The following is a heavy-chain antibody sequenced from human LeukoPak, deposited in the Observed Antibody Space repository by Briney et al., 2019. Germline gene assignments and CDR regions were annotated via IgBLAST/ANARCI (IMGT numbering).Heavy chain of an antibody. CDR2: ISYDGSNK. D-gene: IGHD3-16*01. Sequence: QPGRSLRLSCAASGFTFSSYGMHWVRQAPGKGLEWVAVISYDGSNKYYADSVKGRFTISRDNSKNTLYLQMNSLRAEDTAVYYCAKVDLGSVGSFDYWGQGTLVTVSS. CDR3: AKVDLGSVGSFDY. J-gene: IGHJ4*02. CDR1: GFTFSSYG. V-gene: IGHV3-30*18.